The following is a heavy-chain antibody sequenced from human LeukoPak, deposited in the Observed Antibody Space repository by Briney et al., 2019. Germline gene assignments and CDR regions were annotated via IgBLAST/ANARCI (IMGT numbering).Heavy chain of an antibody. J-gene: IGHJ6*03. CDR2: INHSGNT. Sequence: SETLSLTCVVSRGSLSDYFWSWIRQTPGKGLEWIGEINHSGNTNYNPSLKSRVTISVDTSKDQFSLDLTSVTAADTAVYYCARVDKVAATTGRYYYYNYMDVWGKGTTVAVSS. V-gene: IGHV4-34*01. CDR3: ARVDKVAATTGRYYYYNYMDV. CDR1: RGSLSDYF. D-gene: IGHD1-14*01.